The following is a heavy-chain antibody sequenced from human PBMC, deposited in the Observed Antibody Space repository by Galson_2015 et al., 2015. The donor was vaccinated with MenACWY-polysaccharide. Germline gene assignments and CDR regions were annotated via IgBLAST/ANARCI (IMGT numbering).Heavy chain of an antibody. Sequence: QSGAEVKKPGESLKISCEGLGYSFTSYWIGWVRQMPGKGLEWMGIIYPGGSDARFSPSFQGQVTMSVDKSISTAYLQWNSLKASDTAIYYCAGITGGEYFQYWGQGALVTV. D-gene: IGHD3-10*01. CDR3: AGITGGEYFQY. CDR1: GYSFTSYW. J-gene: IGHJ1*01. CDR2: IYPGGSDA. V-gene: IGHV5-51*03.